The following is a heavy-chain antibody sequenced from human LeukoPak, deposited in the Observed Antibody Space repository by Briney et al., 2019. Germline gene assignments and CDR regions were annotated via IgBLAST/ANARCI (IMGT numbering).Heavy chain of an antibody. CDR2: INGDGGSR. CDR1: GFTFSTYW. D-gene: IGHD6-25*01. CDR3: ASASSHRTAAGGDY. Sequence: PGGSLRLSCAASGFTFSTYWMHWVRQAPGKRLVWVSRINGDGGSRNYADSVKGRFTISRDNAKNTLYLQMSSLRVEDTAVYYCASASSHRTAAGGDYWGQGTLVTVST. V-gene: IGHV3-74*01. J-gene: IGHJ4*02.